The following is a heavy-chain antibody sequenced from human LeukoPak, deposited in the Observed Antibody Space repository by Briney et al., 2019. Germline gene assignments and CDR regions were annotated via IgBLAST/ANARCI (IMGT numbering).Heavy chain of an antibody. V-gene: IGHV4-61*09. D-gene: IGHD2-15*01. CDR2: INHSGST. CDR1: GGSISSGSYY. Sequence: SQTLSLTCTVSGGSISSGSYYWSWIRQPAGKGLEWIGEINHSGSTNYNPSLKSRVTISVDTSKNQFSLKLSSVTAADTAVYYCARGSLLLLDAFDIWGQGTMVTVSS. CDR3: ARGSLLLLDAFDI. J-gene: IGHJ3*02.